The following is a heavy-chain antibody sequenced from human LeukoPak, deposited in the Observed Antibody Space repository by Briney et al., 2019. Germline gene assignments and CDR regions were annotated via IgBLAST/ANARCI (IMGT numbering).Heavy chain of an antibody. CDR1: GGSISSSSYY. CDR2: IYYSGST. D-gene: IGHD2-8*01. J-gene: IGHJ4*02. CDR3: ARYEQIVLMVYEGGWVDY. V-gene: IGHV4-39*01. Sequence: SETLSLTCTVSGGSISSSSYYWGWIRQPPGKGLEWIGSIYYSGSTYYNPSLKGRVTISVDTSKNQFSLKLSSVTAADTAVYYCARYEQIVLMVYEGGWVDYWGQGTLVTVSS.